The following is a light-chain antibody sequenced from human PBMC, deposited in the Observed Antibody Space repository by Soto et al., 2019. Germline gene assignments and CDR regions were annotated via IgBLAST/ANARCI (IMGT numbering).Light chain of an antibody. CDR3: QQYSDSLLT. V-gene: IGKV3-20*01. CDR2: GAS. Sequence: EIVLTQSPGTLSLSPGERATLSCRASQTVRTNYLAWFQHKPGQAPRLLIYGASSRATGIPDRFSGSGSGTDFTLTINRLEPEDFAVYLCQQYSDSLLTFGGGTKVEIK. J-gene: IGKJ4*01. CDR1: QTVRTNY.